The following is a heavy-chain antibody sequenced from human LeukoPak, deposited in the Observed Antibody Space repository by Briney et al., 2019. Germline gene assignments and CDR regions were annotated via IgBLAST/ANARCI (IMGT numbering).Heavy chain of an antibody. D-gene: IGHD2-15*01. V-gene: IGHV1-2*02. J-gene: IGHJ4*02. CDR3: ARRFDCSGGSCYLGLDY. Sequence: ASGKVSCKASGYTFTRYGISWVRQAPGQGLEWMGWINPNSGGTNYAQKFQGRVTMTRDTSISTAYMELSRLRSDDTAVYYCARRFDCSGGSCYLGLDYWGQGTLVTVSS. CDR2: INPNSGGT. CDR1: GYTFTRYG.